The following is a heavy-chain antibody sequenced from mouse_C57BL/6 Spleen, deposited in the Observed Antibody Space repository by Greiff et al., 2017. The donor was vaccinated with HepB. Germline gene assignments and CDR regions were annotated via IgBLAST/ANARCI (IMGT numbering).Heavy chain of an antibody. V-gene: IGHV1-15*01. CDR3: TRNPITTQEVWFAY. CDR1: GYTFTDYE. Sequence: QVQLQQSGAELVRPGASVTLSCKASGYTFTDYEMHWVKQTPVHGLEWIGAIDPETGGTAYNQKFKGKAILTADKSSSTAYMELRSLTSEDSAVYYCTRNPITTQEVWFAYWGQGTLVTVSA. D-gene: IGHD1-1*01. CDR2: IDPETGGT. J-gene: IGHJ3*01.